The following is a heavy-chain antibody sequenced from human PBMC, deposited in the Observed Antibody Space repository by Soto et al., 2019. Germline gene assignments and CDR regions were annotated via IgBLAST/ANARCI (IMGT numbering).Heavy chain of an antibody. V-gene: IGHV4-59*02. CDR2: IHYSGTP. CDR1: GGSVSAYY. D-gene: IGHD2-15*01. Sequence: QVQLQESGPGLVRPSETVSLTCTVSGGSVSAYYWKWIRQPPGKGLELIGYIHYSGTPNYSPSLKNRVPISVDLSKNQLSLQLNSVTAADTAVYYCASAGWELLVPLFYWVQGALVTVSS. J-gene: IGHJ4*02. CDR3: ASAGWELLVPLFY.